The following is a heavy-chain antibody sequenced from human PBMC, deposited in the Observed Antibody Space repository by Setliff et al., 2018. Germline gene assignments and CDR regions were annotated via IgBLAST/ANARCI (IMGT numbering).Heavy chain of an antibody. CDR2: INHSGST. V-gene: IGHV4-4*02. J-gene: IGHJ4*02. Sequence: SETLSLTCAVSGGSISDNNWWSWVRQPPGKGLEWIGEINHSGSTNYNPSLKSRVTISVDTSKNQFSLKLSSVTAADTAVYYCARVPNFWSGYSDYWGQGTLVTVSS. D-gene: IGHD3-3*01. CDR1: GGSISDNNW. CDR3: ARVPNFWSGYSDY.